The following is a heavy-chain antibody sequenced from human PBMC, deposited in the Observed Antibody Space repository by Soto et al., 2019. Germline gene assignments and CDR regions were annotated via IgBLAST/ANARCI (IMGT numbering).Heavy chain of an antibody. J-gene: IGHJ4*02. D-gene: IGHD2-15*01. CDR2: ISYDGSNK. CDR3: ARDGGVVAALYYFDY. CDR1: GFTFSSYA. Sequence: ESGGGVVQPGRSLRLSCAASGFTFSSYAMHWVRQAPGKGLEWVAVISYDGSNKYYADSVKGRFTISRDNSKNTLYLQMNSLRAEDTAVYYCARDGGVVAALYYFDYWGQGTLVTVSS. V-gene: IGHV3-30-3*01.